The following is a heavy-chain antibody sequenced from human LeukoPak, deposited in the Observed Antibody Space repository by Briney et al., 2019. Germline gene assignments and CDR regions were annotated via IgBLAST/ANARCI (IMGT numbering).Heavy chain of an antibody. D-gene: IGHD3-16*01. CDR3: ARVGRGDHTWGSYSFDY. Sequence: SETLSLTCTVSGDSISTYQWSWIRQPPGKGLEWIGYISYSGGTMYNPSLRSRVTMSIDTSKNQFSLKLSSVTAADTAVYYCARVGRGDHTWGSYSFDYWGQGALVTVSS. CDR2: ISYSGGT. CDR1: GDSISTYQ. J-gene: IGHJ4*02. V-gene: IGHV4-59*01.